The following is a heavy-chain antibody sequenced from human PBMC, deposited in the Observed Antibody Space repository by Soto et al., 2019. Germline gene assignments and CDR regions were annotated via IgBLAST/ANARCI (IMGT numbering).Heavy chain of an antibody. Sequence: PGESLKISCKGSGYSFTSYWIAWVRQMPGKGLEWMGIIYPDDSDTRYSPSFQGQVTISADKSISTSYMELRSLKSQDTAVYYCVRDSGAKLSSSWGQGTLVTVSS. CDR2: IYPDDSDT. CDR3: VRDSGAKLSSS. CDR1: GYSFTSYW. D-gene: IGHD6-13*01. J-gene: IGHJ4*02. V-gene: IGHV5-51*01.